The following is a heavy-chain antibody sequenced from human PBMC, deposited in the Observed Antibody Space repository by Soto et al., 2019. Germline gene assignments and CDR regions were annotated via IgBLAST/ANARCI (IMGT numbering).Heavy chain of an antibody. CDR2: ISGSGGST. CDR3: AKGSVRCSSTSCYYGSYGAFDI. Sequence: GGSLRLSCAASGFTFSSYAMSWVRQAPGKGLEWVSAISGSGGSTYYADSVKGRFTISRDNSKNTLYLQMNSLRAEDTAVYYCAKGSVRCSSTSCYYGSYGAFDIWGQGTMVTVSS. CDR1: GFTFSSYA. D-gene: IGHD2-2*01. V-gene: IGHV3-23*01. J-gene: IGHJ3*02.